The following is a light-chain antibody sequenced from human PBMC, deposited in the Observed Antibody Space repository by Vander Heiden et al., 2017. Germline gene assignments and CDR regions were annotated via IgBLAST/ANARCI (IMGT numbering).Light chain of an antibody. V-gene: IGKV1-33*01. CDR2: YAS. J-gene: IGKJ2*01. CDR3: QQYDNLPHT. CDR1: QDISND. Sequence: DIQMTQSPSFLSASVGARVTITCQASQDISNDLNWYQQKPGKAPQVLIYYASNLETGVPSRFSGSGSGTDFTFTISSLHPEDIATYYCQQYDNLPHTFGWGTKLEIK.